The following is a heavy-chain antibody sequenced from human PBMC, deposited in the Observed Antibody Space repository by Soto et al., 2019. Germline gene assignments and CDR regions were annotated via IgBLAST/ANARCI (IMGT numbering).Heavy chain of an antibody. CDR3: AWNDSGNYYHFDY. CDR1: GFTFSKYA. D-gene: IGHD3-10*01. V-gene: IGHV3-30*04. J-gene: IGHJ4*02. CDR2: ISYDGRNK. Sequence: QVQLVESGGGVVQPGRSLRLSCAASGFTFSKYAMHWVRQAPGKGLEWVAVISYDGRNKYYADSVKGRFTISRDNSKNTLYLQVNSLRADDTAVYYCAWNDSGNYYHFDYWGQGTLVTVSS.